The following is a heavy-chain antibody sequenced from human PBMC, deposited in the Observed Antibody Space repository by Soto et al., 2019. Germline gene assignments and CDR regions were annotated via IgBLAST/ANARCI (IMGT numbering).Heavy chain of an antibody. CDR2: IYYSGST. CDR3: ARRYGYSFDY. V-gene: IGHV4-59*08. Sequence: QVQLQESGPGLKPSETLSLTCTVSGGSISSYYWSWIRQPPGKGLEWIGYIYYSGSTNYNPSLKSRVTISVDTSKNQLSLKLSSVTAADTAVYYCARRYGYSFDYWGQGTLVTVSS. J-gene: IGHJ4*02. CDR1: GGSISSYY. D-gene: IGHD5-18*01.